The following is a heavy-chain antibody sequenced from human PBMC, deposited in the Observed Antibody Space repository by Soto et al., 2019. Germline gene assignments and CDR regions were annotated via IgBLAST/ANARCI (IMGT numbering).Heavy chain of an antibody. J-gene: IGHJ4*02. CDR1: GGSFSGYY. Sequence: QVQVQQWGAGLLKPSETLSLTCAVYGGSFSGYYWSWIRQPPGKGLEWIGEINHSGSTNYNPSLKNRLTISVDTSTNQFSLTLRSVTAADTVLYYWVACEYGDYPRYWGKGTLVTVAS. CDR3: VACEYGDYPRY. CDR2: INHSGST. D-gene: IGHD4-17*01. V-gene: IGHV4-34*01.